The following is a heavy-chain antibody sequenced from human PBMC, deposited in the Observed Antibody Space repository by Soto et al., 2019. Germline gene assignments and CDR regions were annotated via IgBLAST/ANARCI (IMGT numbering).Heavy chain of an antibody. Sequence: PSETLSLTCAVYGGPFSGYYWSWIRQPPGKGLEWIGEINHSGSTNYNPSLKSRVTISVDTSKNQFSLKLSSVTAADTAVYYCARGPIAVAAHNWFDPWGEGTLVTVAS. CDR1: GGPFSGYY. V-gene: IGHV4-34*01. D-gene: IGHD6-19*01. CDR2: INHSGST. J-gene: IGHJ5*02. CDR3: ARGPIAVAAHNWFDP.